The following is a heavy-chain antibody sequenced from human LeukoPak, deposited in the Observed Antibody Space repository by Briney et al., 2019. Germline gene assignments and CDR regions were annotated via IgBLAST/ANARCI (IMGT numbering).Heavy chain of an antibody. V-gene: IGHV4-34*01. CDR2: INHSGST. CDR1: GGSFSGYY. CDR3: VKAAVAVDY. D-gene: IGHD6-19*01. Sequence: SETLSLTCAVYGGSFSGYYWSWIRQPPGKGLEWIGEINHSGSTNYNPSLKSRVTISLDKSKNLFSLRLTSVTAADTAVYYCVKAAVAVDYWGQGTLVTVSS. J-gene: IGHJ4*02.